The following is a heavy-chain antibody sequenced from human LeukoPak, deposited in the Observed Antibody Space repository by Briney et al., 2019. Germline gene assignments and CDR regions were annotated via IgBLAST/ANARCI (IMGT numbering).Heavy chain of an antibody. V-gene: IGHV1-8*02. CDR1: GGTFSSYA. CDR3: ARVPYDSSAELFDL. D-gene: IGHD3-22*01. CDR2: MNPNSGNT. Sequence: ASVKVSCKASGGTFSSYAINWVRQATGQGLEWMGWMNPNSGNTGYAQKFQGRVTMTRNTSISTAYMELSSLRSEDTAGYYCARVPYDSSAELFDLWGRGTLVTVSS. J-gene: IGHJ2*01.